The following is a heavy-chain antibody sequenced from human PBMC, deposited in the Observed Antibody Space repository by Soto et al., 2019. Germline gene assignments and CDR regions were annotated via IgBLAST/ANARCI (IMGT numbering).Heavy chain of an antibody. CDR1: GGSISGYY. CDR3: ARAYDYVGY. D-gene: IGHD3-16*01. J-gene: IGHJ4*02. Sequence: SETLSLTCTVSGGSISGYYWSWIRQPPGKGPEWIGYISYSGSTHYNPSLKGRVTISVDTSKNQFSLNLRSVTAGDTAVYHCARAYDYVGYWGQGTLVTVSS. CDR2: ISYSGST. V-gene: IGHV4-59*01.